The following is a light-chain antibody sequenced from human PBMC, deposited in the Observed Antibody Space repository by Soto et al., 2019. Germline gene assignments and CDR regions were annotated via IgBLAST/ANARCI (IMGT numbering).Light chain of an antibody. CDR1: SSNIGSHT. Sequence: QSVLTQPPSASGTPGQRVTISCSGSSSNIGSHTVNWYQQFPGTAPKLLIYSSNLRPSGVPDRFSGSISGTSASLAISGLQYEDEADYHCATWDDSLNGRVVFGGGTKLTVL. J-gene: IGLJ3*02. CDR3: ATWDDSLNGRVV. CDR2: SSN. V-gene: IGLV1-44*01.